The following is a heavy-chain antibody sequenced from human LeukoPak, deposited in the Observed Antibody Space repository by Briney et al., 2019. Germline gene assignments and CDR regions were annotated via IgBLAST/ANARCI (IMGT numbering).Heavy chain of an antibody. J-gene: IGHJ4*02. Sequence: GGSLRLSCAASGFTFSNAWMSWVRQAPGKGLEWVGRIKSKTDGETTDYAAPVKGRFTISRDDSKNTLYLQMNSLKTEDTAVYYCTTGIEYFDWLLMGGYYFDYWGQGTLVTVSS. CDR3: TTGIEYFDWLLMGGYYFDY. D-gene: IGHD3-9*01. CDR1: GFTFSNAW. CDR2: IKSKTDGETT. V-gene: IGHV3-15*01.